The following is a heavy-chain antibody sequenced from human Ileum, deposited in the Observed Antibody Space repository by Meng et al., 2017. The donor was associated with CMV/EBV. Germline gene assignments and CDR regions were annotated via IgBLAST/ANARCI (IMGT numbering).Heavy chain of an antibody. CDR3: AKADLYYPYLDY. J-gene: IGHJ4*02. Sequence: GGSLRLSCAASGFSFETFGMHWVRQAPGKGLEWVAIISSDGNNQRYADSVKGRFAISRDNSKNTLYLQMNSLRAEDTAVYYCAKADLYYPYLDYWGQGTLVTVSS. V-gene: IGHV3-33*06. CDR2: ISSDGNNQ. CDR1: GFSFETFG. D-gene: IGHD3-22*01.